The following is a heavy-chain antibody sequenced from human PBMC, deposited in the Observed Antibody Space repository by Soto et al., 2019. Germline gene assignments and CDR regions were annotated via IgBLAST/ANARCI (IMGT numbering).Heavy chain of an antibody. CDR3: ARVSSYYDFWSAPYYFDY. D-gene: IGHD3-3*01. Sequence: KLRETLSLTCTFSGGSISSYYLSWIRQPPGKGLEWIGYIYYSGSTNYNPSLKSRVTISVDTSKNQFSLKLSSVTAADTAVYYCARVSSYYDFWSAPYYFDYWGQGTLVTVSS. J-gene: IGHJ4*02. V-gene: IGHV4-59*01. CDR1: GGSISSYY. CDR2: IYYSGST.